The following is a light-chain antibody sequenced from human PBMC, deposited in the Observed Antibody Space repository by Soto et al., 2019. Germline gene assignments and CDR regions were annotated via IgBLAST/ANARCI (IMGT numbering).Light chain of an antibody. CDR2: RVS. CDR3: MQGTHWPPYT. Sequence: DVVMTQSPLSLPVNLGEPAAISCRSTQSLVHSDGDTYLSWFHQRPGQSPRRLIFRVSKRDFGVAPRFIGSESGTDFTLEITSVEAEDVGVYYCMQGTHWPPYTFGQGTRLEIK. V-gene: IGKV2-30*02. CDR1: QSLVHSDGDTY. J-gene: IGKJ2*01.